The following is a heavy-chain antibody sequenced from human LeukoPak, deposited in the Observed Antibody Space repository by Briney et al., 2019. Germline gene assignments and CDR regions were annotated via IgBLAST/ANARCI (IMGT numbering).Heavy chain of an antibody. J-gene: IGHJ4*02. Sequence: GASVKVSCKVSGYSVTELSMQWVRQAPGKGLECLGGFDPEEAKMVYAQKFQGRVTMTEDTSTDTAYMELRGLTSEDTAVYYCATRSGDFWSGYVDWGKGTLVAVSS. V-gene: IGHV1-24*01. D-gene: IGHD3-3*01. CDR3: ATRSGDFWSGYVD. CDR1: GYSVTELS. CDR2: FDPEEAKM.